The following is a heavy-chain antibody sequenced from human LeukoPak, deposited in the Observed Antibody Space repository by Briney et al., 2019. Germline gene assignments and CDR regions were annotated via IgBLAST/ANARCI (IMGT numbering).Heavy chain of an antibody. CDR2: ISGSGGST. Sequence: PGGSLRLSCAASGFTFSSYAMSWVRQAPGKGLEWVSGISGSGGSTYYADSVKGRFTISRDNSKNTLYLQMNSLRAEDTAVYYCVQLGRYFDYWGQGTLVTVSS. CDR3: VQLGRYFDY. V-gene: IGHV3-23*01. CDR1: GFTFSSYA. D-gene: IGHD6-6*01. J-gene: IGHJ4*02.